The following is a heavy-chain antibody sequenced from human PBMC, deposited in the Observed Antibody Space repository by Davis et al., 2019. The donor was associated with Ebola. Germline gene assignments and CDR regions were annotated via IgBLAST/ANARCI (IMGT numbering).Heavy chain of an antibody. V-gene: IGHV3-30-3*01. CDR2: ISYDGSNK. J-gene: IGHJ4*02. Sequence: GESLKISCAASGFTFSSYAMHWVRQAPGKGLEWVAVISYDGSNKYYADSVKGRFTISRDNAKNSLYLQMNSLRAEDTAVYYCARDQDYYDSSGYLYYLDYWGQGTLVTVSS. D-gene: IGHD3-22*01. CDR1: GFTFSSYA. CDR3: ARDQDYYDSSGYLYYLDY.